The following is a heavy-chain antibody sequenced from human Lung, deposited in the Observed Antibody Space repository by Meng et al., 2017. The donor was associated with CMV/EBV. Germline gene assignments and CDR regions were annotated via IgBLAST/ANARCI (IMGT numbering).Heavy chain of an antibody. J-gene: IGHJ6*02. CDR2: ISGYNGDT. V-gene: IGHV1-18*01. Sequence: ASVKVSCKASGYTFTSHGMSWVRQAPGQGLEWMGWISGYNGDTNYAQKLQGRVTMTTDTSTTTVYMELRSLRSDDTAVYYCARDSSGYAKSFYDYYGLDVSGHGTTVTVSS. D-gene: IGHD2-2*01. CDR3: ARDSSGYAKSFYDYYGLDV. CDR1: GYTFTSHG.